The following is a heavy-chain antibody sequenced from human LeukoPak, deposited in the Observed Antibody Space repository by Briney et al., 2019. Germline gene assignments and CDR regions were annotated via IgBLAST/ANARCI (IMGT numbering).Heavy chain of an antibody. CDR1: GVSFSGYY. V-gene: IGHV4-34*01. CDR3: ARQDNGSGLDY. D-gene: IGHD3-10*01. Sequence: SETLSLTCAVYGVSFSGYYWSWIRQPPGKGLEWIGEINHSGSTNYNPSLKSRVTISVDTSKNQFSLKLSSVTAADTAVYYCARQDNGSGLDYWGQGTLVTVSS. CDR2: INHSGST. J-gene: IGHJ4*02.